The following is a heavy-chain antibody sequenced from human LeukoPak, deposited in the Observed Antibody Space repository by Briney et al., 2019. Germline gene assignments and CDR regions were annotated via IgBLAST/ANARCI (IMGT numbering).Heavy chain of an antibody. CDR1: GFTFSSYW. J-gene: IGHJ6*03. CDR3: AKEVGATTIPWYYYYYMDV. Sequence: GGSLRLSCAASGFTFSSYWMSWVRQAPGKGLEWVANIKQDGSEKYYVDSVKGRFTISRDNAKNSLYLQMNSLRAEDTAVYYCAKEVGATTIPWYYYYYMDVWGQGTLVTVSS. CDR2: IKQDGSEK. D-gene: IGHD1-26*01. V-gene: IGHV3-7*01.